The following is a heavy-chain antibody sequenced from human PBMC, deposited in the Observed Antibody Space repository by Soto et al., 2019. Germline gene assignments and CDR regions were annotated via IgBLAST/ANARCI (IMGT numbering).Heavy chain of an antibody. CDR2: INAGNDNT. D-gene: IGHD3-10*01. Sequence: ASVKVSCKASGYTLTTYVMHWVRQAPGQRLEWMGWINAGNDNTKYSEKFQGRVTITRDTSASTVYMELSSLSSEDTAMYYCARGHFRVRENLDGMEVWGQGTTVTVSS. V-gene: IGHV1-3*01. CDR3: ARGHFRVRENLDGMEV. CDR1: GYTLTTYV. J-gene: IGHJ6*02.